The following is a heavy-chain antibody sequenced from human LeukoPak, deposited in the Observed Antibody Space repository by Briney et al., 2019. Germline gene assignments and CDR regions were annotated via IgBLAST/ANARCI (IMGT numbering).Heavy chain of an antibody. V-gene: IGHV1-2*06. CDR2: INPNSGGT. CDR1: GYTFTGYY. J-gene: IGHJ4*02. CDR3: ARGRSSSGYFDY. Sequence: ASVKVSCXASGYTFTGYYMHWVRQAPGQGLAWMGRINPNSGGTNYAQKFQGRVTMTRDTSISTAYMELSRLRSDDTAVYYCARGRSSSGYFDYWGQGTLVTVSS. D-gene: IGHD6-6*01.